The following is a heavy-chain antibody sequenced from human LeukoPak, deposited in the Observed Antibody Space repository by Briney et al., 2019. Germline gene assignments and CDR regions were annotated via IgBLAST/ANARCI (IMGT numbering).Heavy chain of an antibody. CDR3: ARESSYSFPS. D-gene: IGHD2-15*01. CDR1: GFTFSSYG. CDR2: ISYDGSDK. Sequence: GGSLRLSCAASGFTFSSYGMHWVRQAPGKGLEWVAVISYDGSDKYYADSVKGRFTISRDNSKNTLYLQMNSLRAEDTAMYYCARESSYSFPSWGQGTLVTVSS. J-gene: IGHJ5*02. V-gene: IGHV3-30*03.